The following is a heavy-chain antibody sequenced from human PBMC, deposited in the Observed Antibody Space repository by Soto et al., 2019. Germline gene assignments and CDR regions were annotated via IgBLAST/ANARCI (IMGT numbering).Heavy chain of an antibody. CDR2: INPNRGGT. CDR1: GYTFTGYY. CDR3: ARGAGYSSSATVDY. Sequence: QVQLVQSGAEVKKPGASVKVSCKASGYTFTGYYMHWVRQAPGQGLEWMGWINPNRGGTNYAQKFQGWVTMTRDTYISTAYMELSRLRSDDTAVYYCARGAGYSSSATVDYWGQGTLVTVSS. J-gene: IGHJ4*02. D-gene: IGHD6-13*01. V-gene: IGHV1-2*04.